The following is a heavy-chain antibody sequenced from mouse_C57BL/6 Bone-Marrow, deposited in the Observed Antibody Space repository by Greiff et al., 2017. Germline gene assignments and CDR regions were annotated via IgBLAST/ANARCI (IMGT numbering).Heavy chain of an antibody. Sequence: VQLQQSGAELVRPGASVKLSCTASGFNIKDDYIHWVKQRPEQGLEWIGWIDPEIGDTESASKFQGKATITSDPSSNTAYLQLSILTSEDTAVYYCSSFDGNYFDFWGQGTPLTVAS. V-gene: IGHV14-4*01. CDR2: IDPEIGDT. J-gene: IGHJ2*01. CDR1: GFNIKDDY. CDR3: SSFDGNYFDF. D-gene: IGHD2-3*01.